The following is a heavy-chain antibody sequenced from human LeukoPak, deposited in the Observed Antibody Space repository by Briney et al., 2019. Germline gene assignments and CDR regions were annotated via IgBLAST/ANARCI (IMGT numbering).Heavy chain of an antibody. J-gene: IGHJ4*02. D-gene: IGHD1-20*01. V-gene: IGHV3-74*01. CDR3: ARARPQGYNWISFCLDY. Sequence: GGSLRLSCAASGFTFSDFWMHWVRQAPGKGLVWVSRINSDGTITSYADSVKGRFTISRDNARNSLYLQMNSLRAEDTAVYYCARARPQGYNWISFCLDYWGQGTLVTVSS. CDR1: GFTFSDFW. CDR2: INSDGTIT.